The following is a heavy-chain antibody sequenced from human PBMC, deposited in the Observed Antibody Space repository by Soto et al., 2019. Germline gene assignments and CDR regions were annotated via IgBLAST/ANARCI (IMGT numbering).Heavy chain of an antibody. V-gene: IGHV4-59*08. J-gene: IGHJ4*02. CDR3: ARANYYGDYDY. Sequence: PSETLSLTCTVSGGSISSYYWSWIRQPPGKGLEWIGYIYYIGSTNYNPSLKSRVTISVDTSKNQFSLKLSSVTAADTAVYYCARANYYGDYDYWGQGTLVTVSS. CDR1: GGSISSYY. D-gene: IGHD4-17*01. CDR2: IYYIGST.